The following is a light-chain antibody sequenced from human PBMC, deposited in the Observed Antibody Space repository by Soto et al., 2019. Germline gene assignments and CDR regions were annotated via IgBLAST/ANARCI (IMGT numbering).Light chain of an antibody. CDR3: QQYNSDSV. CDR1: QSISGW. CDR2: RTS. J-gene: IGKJ2*01. Sequence: DIPMTQSPSTLSAFVGDRVTITCRASQSISGWLAWYQQKPGKAPNLLIYRTSSLESGVPSRFSGSGSGTDFTLTIDSLQPDDFATYYCQQYNSDSVFGQGTKLEIK. V-gene: IGKV1-5*03.